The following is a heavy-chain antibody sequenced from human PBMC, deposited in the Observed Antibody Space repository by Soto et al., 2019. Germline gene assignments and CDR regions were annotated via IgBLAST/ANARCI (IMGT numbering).Heavy chain of an antibody. CDR3: ARETYGVLYFDY. CDR2: INSDGSRT. V-gene: IGHV3-74*01. D-gene: IGHD4-17*01. J-gene: IGHJ4*02. Sequence: GGSLRLSCAASGFTFTDYWTHWVRQAPGKGLVWVSRINSDGSRTSYADSVTGRFTISRDNAKNTLYLQMSSLRVEDTALYYCARETYGVLYFDYWGQGTLVTVSS. CDR1: GFTFTDYW.